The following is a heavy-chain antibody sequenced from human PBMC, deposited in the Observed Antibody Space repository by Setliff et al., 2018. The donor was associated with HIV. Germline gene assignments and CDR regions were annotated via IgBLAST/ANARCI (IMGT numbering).Heavy chain of an antibody. CDR3: VRERRGGHFDY. V-gene: IGHV1-46*01. Sequence: ASVKVSCKASGYTFTSYYMYWVRQAPGQGLEWMTMIIPSTGNTNYAQKFQGRVTMTGDTSTNTVYMDLSSLGSEDTAVYYCVRERRGGHFDYWGQGTLVTSPQ. J-gene: IGHJ4*02. CDR1: GYTFTSYY. D-gene: IGHD3-16*01. CDR2: IIPSTGNT.